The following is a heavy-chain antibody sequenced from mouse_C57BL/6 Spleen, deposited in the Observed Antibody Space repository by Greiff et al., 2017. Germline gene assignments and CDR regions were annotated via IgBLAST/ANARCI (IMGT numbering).Heavy chain of an antibody. V-gene: IGHV1-26*01. D-gene: IGHD1-1*01. CDR2: INPNNGGT. J-gene: IGHJ4*01. CDR1: GYTFTDYY. CDR3: AWYYGSSCAMDY. Sequence: VQLQQSGPELVKPGASVKISCKASGYTFTDYYMNWVKQSHGKSLEWIGDINPNNGGTSYNQKFKGKATLTVDKSSSTAYMELRSLTSENSAVYYCAWYYGSSCAMDYWGQGTSVTVSS.